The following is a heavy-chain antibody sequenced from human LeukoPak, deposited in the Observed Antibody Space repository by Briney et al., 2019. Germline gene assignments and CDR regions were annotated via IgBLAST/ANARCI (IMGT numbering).Heavy chain of an antibody. D-gene: IGHD2-2*01. Sequence: PSETLSLTCTVSGGSISSYYWSWIRQPAGKGLEWIGRIYTSGSTNYNPSLKSRVTMSVDTSKNQLSLKLSSVTAADTAVYYCARAFPSIASLYYFDYWGQGTLVTVSS. J-gene: IGHJ4*02. CDR1: GGSISSYY. CDR2: IYTSGST. V-gene: IGHV4-4*07. CDR3: ARAFPSIASLYYFDY.